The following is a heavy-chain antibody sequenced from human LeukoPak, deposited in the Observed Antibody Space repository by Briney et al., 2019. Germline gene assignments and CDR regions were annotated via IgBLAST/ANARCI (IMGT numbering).Heavy chain of an antibody. CDR1: GFTFSSYS. CDR3: ARGSGTYYPLYFDY. J-gene: IGHJ4*02. Sequence: GGSLRLSCAASGFTFSSYSMHWVRQAPGKGLEYVSAISSNGGSTYYANSVKGRFTISRDNFKNTLYLQMSSQRAEDMAVYYCARGSGTYYPLYFDYWGQGALVSVSS. D-gene: IGHD1-26*01. CDR2: ISSNGGST. V-gene: IGHV3-64*01.